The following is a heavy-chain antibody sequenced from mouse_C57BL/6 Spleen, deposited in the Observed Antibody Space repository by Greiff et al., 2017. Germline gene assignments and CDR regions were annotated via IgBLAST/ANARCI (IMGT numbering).Heavy chain of an antibody. CDR2: IRLKSDNYAT. Sequence: EVQRVESGGGLVQPGGSMKLSCVASGFTFSNYWMNWVRQSPEKGLEWVAQIRLKSDNYATHYAESVKGRFTISRDDSKSSVYLQMNNLRAEDTGIYYCTGDDYALYYAMDYWGQGTSVTVSS. V-gene: IGHV6-3*01. CDR3: TGDDYALYYAMDY. D-gene: IGHD2-4*01. CDR1: GFTFSNYW. J-gene: IGHJ4*01.